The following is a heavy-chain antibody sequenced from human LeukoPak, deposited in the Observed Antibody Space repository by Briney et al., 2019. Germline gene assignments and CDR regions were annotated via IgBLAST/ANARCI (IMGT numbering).Heavy chain of an antibody. D-gene: IGHD2-15*01. V-gene: IGHV3-48*04. Sequence: GGSLRLSCAASGFTFSSYSMNWVRQAPGKGLEWVSYISSSSSTIYYADSVKGRFTISRDNAKNSLYLQMNSLRAEDTAVYYCAREWSGFDYWGQGTLVTVSS. CDR1: GFTFSSYS. CDR2: ISSSSSTI. J-gene: IGHJ4*02. CDR3: AREWSGFDY.